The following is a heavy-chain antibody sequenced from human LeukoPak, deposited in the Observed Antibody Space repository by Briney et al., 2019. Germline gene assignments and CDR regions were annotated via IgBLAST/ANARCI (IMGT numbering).Heavy chain of an antibody. CDR2: ISYDGSNK. Sequence: PGRSLRLSCAASGFTFSSYAMHWVRQAPGKGLEWVAVISYDGSNKYYADSVKGRFTISRDNSKNTLYLQMNSLRAEDTAVYYCACRGSGYYFWGQGTLVTVSS. CDR3: ACRGSGYYF. V-gene: IGHV3-30-3*01. CDR1: GFTFSSYA. D-gene: IGHD3-22*01. J-gene: IGHJ4*02.